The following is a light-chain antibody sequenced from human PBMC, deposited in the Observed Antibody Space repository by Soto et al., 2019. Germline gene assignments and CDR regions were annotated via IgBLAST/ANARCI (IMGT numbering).Light chain of an antibody. CDR1: QSVSNY. J-gene: IGKJ5*01. CDR3: QQRFDWPKIT. Sequence: EIVLTQTPATRSLSAGERVTRSCRASQSVSNYLAWYQQKPGQAPRLLVSAASNRATGIPARFSGSGSGTDFTLTIRSLEPDDFGVFSCQQRFDWPKITFAQGTRLEIK. CDR2: AAS. V-gene: IGKV3-11*01.